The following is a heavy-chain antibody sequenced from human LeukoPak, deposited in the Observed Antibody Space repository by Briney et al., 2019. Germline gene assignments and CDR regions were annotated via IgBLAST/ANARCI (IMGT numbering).Heavy chain of an antibody. CDR3: ARRRYGTSGSYSYFDA. Sequence: GESLKISCKGSGYRFISYLIVWVRQMPGKGLEWMGTIYDGDSESRYSPSFQGQVTFSADKSISTAYLQWSSLKASDTAIYYCARRRYGTSGSYSYFDAWGQGTLVTVSS. CDR1: GYRFISYL. J-gene: IGHJ5*02. CDR2: IYDGDSES. V-gene: IGHV5-51*01. D-gene: IGHD1-26*01.